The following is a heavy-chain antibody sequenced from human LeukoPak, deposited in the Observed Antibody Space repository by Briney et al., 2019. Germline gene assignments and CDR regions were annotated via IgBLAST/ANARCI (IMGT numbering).Heavy chain of an antibody. J-gene: IGHJ4*02. CDR2: MYYTGST. D-gene: IGHD6-19*01. V-gene: IGHV4-59*01. CDR3: ATGRAYSSVDY. Sequence: PSETLPLTCTVSGGSISSYYWSWIRQPPGKGLEWIGCMYYTGSTNYNPSLKSRVTISVDTSKNQFSLKLSSVTAVDTAVYYCATGRAYSSVDYWGQGTLVTVSS. CDR1: GGSISSYY.